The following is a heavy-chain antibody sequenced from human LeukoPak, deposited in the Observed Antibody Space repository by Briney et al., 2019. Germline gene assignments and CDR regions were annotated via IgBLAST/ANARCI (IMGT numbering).Heavy chain of an antibody. J-gene: IGHJ3*02. CDR1: GFTFSSYG. V-gene: IGHV3-30*02. Sequence: SGGSLRLSCAASGFTFSSYGMHWVRQAPGKGLEWVAFIRYDGSNKYYADSVKGRFTISRDNSKNTLYLQMNSLRAEDTAVYYCAKSQDSSGYYGDAFDIWGQGTMVTVSS. CDR3: AKSQDSSGYYGDAFDI. D-gene: IGHD3-22*01. CDR2: IRYDGSNK.